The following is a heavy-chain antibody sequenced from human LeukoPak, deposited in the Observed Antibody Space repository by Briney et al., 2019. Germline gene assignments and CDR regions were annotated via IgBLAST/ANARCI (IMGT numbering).Heavy chain of an antibody. J-gene: IGHJ3*02. Sequence: GGSLRLSCAASGFTFSSYPLNWVRQAPGKGLVWVSRITNDGSSTTYADSVKGRFTISRDNAKNSLYLQMNSLRVEDTAVYYCARVRGWYRNAFDIWGQGTMVTVSS. CDR3: ARVRGWYRNAFDI. CDR2: ITNDGSST. CDR1: GFTFSSYP. V-gene: IGHV3-74*01. D-gene: IGHD6-19*01.